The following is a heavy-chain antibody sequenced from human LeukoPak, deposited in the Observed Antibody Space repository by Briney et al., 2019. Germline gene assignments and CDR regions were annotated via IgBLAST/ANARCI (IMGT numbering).Heavy chain of an antibody. D-gene: IGHD3-9*01. CDR2: ISGSGGST. V-gene: IGHV3-23*01. CDR1: GFTFSSYA. J-gene: IGHJ4*02. Sequence: GGSLRLSCAASGFTFSSYAMRWVRQAPGKGLEWVSAISGSGGSTYYADSVKGRFTISRDNSKNTLYLQMNSLRAEDTAVYYRAKGIGRYTLYIDYWGQGTLVTVSS. CDR3: AKGIGRYTLYIDY.